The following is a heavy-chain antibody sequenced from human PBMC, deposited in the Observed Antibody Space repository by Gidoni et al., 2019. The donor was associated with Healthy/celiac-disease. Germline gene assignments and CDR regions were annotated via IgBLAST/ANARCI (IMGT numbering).Heavy chain of an antibody. CDR1: GGSISSYY. D-gene: IGHD3-10*01. CDR2: IYYSGST. CDR3: ARVLRSTSFAWFGDPMEAFDI. Sequence: QVQLQESGPGLVKPSETLSLPCTVSGGSISSYYWSWIRQPPGKGLEWIGYIYYSGSTNYNPSLKSRVTISVDTSKNQCSLKLSSVTAADTAVYYCARVLRSTSFAWFGDPMEAFDIWGQGTMVTVSS. J-gene: IGHJ3*02. V-gene: IGHV4-59*01.